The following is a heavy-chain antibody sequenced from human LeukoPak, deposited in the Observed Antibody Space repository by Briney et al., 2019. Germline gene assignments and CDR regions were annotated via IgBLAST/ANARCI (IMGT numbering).Heavy chain of an antibody. D-gene: IGHD6-13*01. CDR3: ARTYSSSWSYCDS. CDR1: GFTFTSSA. CDR2: IVVGSGNT. J-gene: IGHJ4*02. Sequence: SVKVSCKASGFTFTSSAMQWVRQARGQRLEWIGWIVVGSGNTNYVQKFQERVTITRDMSTSTAYMELSSLRSEDTAVYYCARTYSSSWSYCDSWGQGTLVTVSS. V-gene: IGHV1-58*02.